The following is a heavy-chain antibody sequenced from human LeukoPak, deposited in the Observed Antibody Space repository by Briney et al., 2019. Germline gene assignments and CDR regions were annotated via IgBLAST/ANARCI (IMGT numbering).Heavy chain of an antibody. V-gene: IGHV4-39*07. J-gene: IGHJ3*02. CDR2: IYYSGST. D-gene: IGHD1-26*01. Sequence: SETLSLTCTVSGGSISSSSYYWGWIRQPPGKGLEWIGSIYYSGSTYYNPSPKSRVTISADTSKNQFSLKVNSVTAADTAVYYCARASQRGTYYNAFDIWGQGTMVTVSS. CDR1: GGSISSSSYY. CDR3: ARASQRGTYYNAFDI.